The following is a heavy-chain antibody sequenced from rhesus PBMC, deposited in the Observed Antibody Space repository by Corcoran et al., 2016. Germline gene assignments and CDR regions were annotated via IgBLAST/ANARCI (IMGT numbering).Heavy chain of an antibody. CDR2: ITYSWST. V-gene: IGHV4-122*02. CDR3: AREGFRIQQKYYYGLDS. J-gene: IGHJ6*01. D-gene: IGHD4-23*01. Sequence: QVQLQESGPGLVKPSETLSLTCAVSGGSISSGYYYWSWIRQPPGKGLEWIGYITYSWSTSYNPSLKSRVTISRDTSKNQFSLKLSSVTAADTAVYYCAREGFRIQQKYYYGLDSWGQGVVVTVSS. CDR1: GGSISSGYYY.